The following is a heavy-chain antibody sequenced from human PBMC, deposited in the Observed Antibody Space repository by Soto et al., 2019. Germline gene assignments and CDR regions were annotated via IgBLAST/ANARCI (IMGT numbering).Heavy chain of an antibody. J-gene: IGHJ6*03. D-gene: IGHD3-10*01. CDR1: GGSFSGYY. CDR3: ARSYYGSGSYFHYYFLDF. Sequence: PSETLSLTCAVYGGSFSGYYWSWIRQPPGRGLEWIGEINHSGSTNYNPSLKSRVTISVDTSKNQFSLKLSSVTAADTAVYYCARSYYGSGSYFHYYFLDFWGKGSSVIGSS. CDR2: INHSGST. V-gene: IGHV4-34*01.